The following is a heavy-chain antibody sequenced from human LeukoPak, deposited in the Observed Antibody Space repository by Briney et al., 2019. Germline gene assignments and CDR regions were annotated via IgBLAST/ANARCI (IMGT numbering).Heavy chain of an antibody. CDR1: GFTFDDYG. Sequence: GGSLRLSCAASGFTFDDYGMSWVRQAPGKGLEWVSGINWNGGSTGYADSVKGRFTISRGNAKNSLYLQMNSLRAEDTALYYCARGGGVYDRSLLMDVWGKGTTVTVSS. J-gene: IGHJ6*03. D-gene: IGHD3-22*01. CDR3: ARGGGVYDRSLLMDV. V-gene: IGHV3-20*04. CDR2: INWNGGST.